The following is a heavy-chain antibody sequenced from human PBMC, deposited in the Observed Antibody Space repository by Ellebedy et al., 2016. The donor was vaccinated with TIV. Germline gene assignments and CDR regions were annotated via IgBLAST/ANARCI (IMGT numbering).Heavy chain of an antibody. CDR1: GFTFSSYA. J-gene: IGHJ4*02. CDR2: IPYDGSNK. V-gene: IGHV3-30-3*01. Sequence: GESLKISCAASGFTFSSYAMHWVRQAPGKGLEWVAVIPYDGSNKYYADSVKGRFTISRDNSKNTLYLQMNSLRAEDTAVYYCARDGGITMIVYLLDYWGQGTLVTVSS. D-gene: IGHD3-22*01. CDR3: ARDGGITMIVYLLDY.